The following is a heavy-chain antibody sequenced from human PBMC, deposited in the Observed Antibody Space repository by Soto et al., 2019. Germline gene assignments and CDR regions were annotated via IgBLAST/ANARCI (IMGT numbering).Heavy chain of an antibody. V-gene: IGHV2-5*02. CDR2: IYWDDDK. D-gene: IGHD6-6*01. Sequence: QITLKESGPTLVKSTQTLTLTCTFSGFSLSTSGVGVGWIRQPPGKALEWLALIYWDDDKRYSSSLNSRLTITKDTSKNQVVLTMTNMDPVDTATYYCAHSRPPRLLDYWGQGTLVTVSS. J-gene: IGHJ4*02. CDR3: AHSRPPRLLDY. CDR1: GFSLSTSGVG.